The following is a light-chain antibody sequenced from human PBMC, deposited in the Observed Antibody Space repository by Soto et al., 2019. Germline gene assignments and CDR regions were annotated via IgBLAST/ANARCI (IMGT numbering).Light chain of an antibody. V-gene: IGKV1-33*01. CDR1: QDINNF. CDR2: AVT. J-gene: IGKJ5*01. Sequence: DVKMTQSPYSLSASVGDTVTITCQSNQDINNFINWYQKKPGKAPKLMIYAVTNLETGVPSRFSGSGSETHFTLTINRLPPEDTATYYCQQYDNYDITFGQGTRLEI. CDR3: QQYDNYDIT.